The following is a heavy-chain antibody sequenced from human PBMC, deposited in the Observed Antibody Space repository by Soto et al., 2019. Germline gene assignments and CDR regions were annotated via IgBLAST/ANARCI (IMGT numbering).Heavy chain of an antibody. CDR1: GGSISSSSYY. J-gene: IGHJ1*01. V-gene: IGHV4-39*01. CDR3: ASLISSGWHGGYFQQ. Sequence: SETLSLTCTVSGGSISSSSYYWVWIRQPPGKGLEWIGSIYYSGSTYYNPSLKSRVTISVDTSKNQFSLKLSSVTAADTAVYYCASLISSGWHGGYFQQWGQGTLVTVS. CDR2: IYYSGST. D-gene: IGHD6-19*01.